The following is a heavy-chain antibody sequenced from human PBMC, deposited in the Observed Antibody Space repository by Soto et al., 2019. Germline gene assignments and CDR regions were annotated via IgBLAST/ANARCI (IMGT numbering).Heavy chain of an antibody. CDR1: GYTFTSYD. CDR3: ATAAVAMGFAFDI. CDR2: IIPILGIA. Sequence: SVKVSCKASGYTFTSYDINWVRQAPGQGLEWMGRIIPILGIANYAQKFQGRVTITADKSTSTAYMELSSLRSDDTAVYYCATAAVAMGFAFDIWGQGTMVPVSS. V-gene: IGHV1-69*04. D-gene: IGHD5-12*01. J-gene: IGHJ3*02.